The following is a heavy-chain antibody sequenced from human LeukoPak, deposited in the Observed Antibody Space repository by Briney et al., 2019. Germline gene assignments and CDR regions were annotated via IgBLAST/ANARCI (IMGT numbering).Heavy chain of an antibody. CDR3: ARLRGGYSYDYSGPTLDY. Sequence: SETLSLTCTVSGGSISNYYWSWIRQPPGKGLEWIGYIYYSESTNYNPSLKSRVTISLDTSKNQFSLKLSSVTAADTAVYYCARLRGGYSYDYSGPTLDYWGQGTLVTVSS. CDR1: GGSISNYY. CDR2: IYYSEST. V-gene: IGHV4-59*08. J-gene: IGHJ4*02. D-gene: IGHD5-18*01.